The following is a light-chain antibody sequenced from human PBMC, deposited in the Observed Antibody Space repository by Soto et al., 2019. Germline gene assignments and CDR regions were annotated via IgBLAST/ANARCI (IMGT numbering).Light chain of an antibody. CDR3: GSYSSTDTPFV. V-gene: IGLV2-14*01. CDR1: STDVGGYNY. Sequence: QSVLAQPSSVSGSPGQSITISCTGTSTDVGGYNYVSWYQHHSGKAPKLLIYEVTNRPSGISDRFSGSKSVNTASLTISGLHAEDESDYYCGSYSSTDTPFVFGTGTKVTVL. J-gene: IGLJ1*01. CDR2: EVT.